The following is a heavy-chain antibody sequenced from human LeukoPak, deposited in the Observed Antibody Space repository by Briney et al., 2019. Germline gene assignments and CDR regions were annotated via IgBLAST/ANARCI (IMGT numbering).Heavy chain of an antibody. CDR2: ISANNGNT. CDR3: ARYGDLGVTPITKGYYFDY. J-gene: IGHJ4*02. V-gene: IGHV1-18*01. CDR1: GYTFTSYG. Sequence: ASVKVSCKASGYTFTSYGISWVRQAPGQGLEWIGWISANNGNTNYAQKLQGRVTMTTDTSTSTAYMELRSLRSDDTAVYYCARYGDLGVTPITKGYYFDYWGQGTLVTVSS. D-gene: IGHD4-23*01.